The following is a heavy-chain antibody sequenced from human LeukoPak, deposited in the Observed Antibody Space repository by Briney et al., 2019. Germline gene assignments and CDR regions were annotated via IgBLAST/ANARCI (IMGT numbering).Heavy chain of an antibody. J-gene: IGHJ3*02. CDR1: EFTFRSYD. V-gene: IGHV3-30*18. CDR2: ISYDGSNK. Sequence: QPGGSLRLSCVASEFTFRSYDMHWVRQAPGKGPEWVAVISYDGSNKDYADSVKGRFTISGDNAKNTLFLQMNSLRAEDTAVYYCAKEVRGDAFDIWGQGTMVTVSS. CDR3: AKEVRGDAFDI. D-gene: IGHD3-16*01.